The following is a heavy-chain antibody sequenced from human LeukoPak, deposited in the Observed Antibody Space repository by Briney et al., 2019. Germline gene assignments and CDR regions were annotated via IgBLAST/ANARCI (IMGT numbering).Heavy chain of an antibody. J-gene: IGHJ4*02. D-gene: IGHD3-22*01. V-gene: IGHV4-59*08. CDR3: ARQSYDSSGYYSRGYFDY. CDR1: GGSISSYY. CDR2: IYYSGST. Sequence: SETLSLTCTVSGGSISSYYWSWIRQPPGKGLEWIGYIYYSGSTNYNPSLKSRVTISVDTSKNQFSLKLSSVTAADTAVYYCARQSYDSSGYYSRGYFDYRGQGTLVTVSS.